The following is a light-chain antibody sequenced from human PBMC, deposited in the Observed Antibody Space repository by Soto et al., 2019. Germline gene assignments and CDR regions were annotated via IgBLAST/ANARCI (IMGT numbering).Light chain of an antibody. Sequence: IQLTQSPSSLSASVGDRLTITCQASQDISTFLNWYQQKPGKAPNLLIYDASELQTGVPSRFSGSGSGTDFTFTINSLQPEDIATYYCQQNDNLRWTFGQGTKVDIK. CDR2: DAS. CDR3: QQNDNLRWT. J-gene: IGKJ1*01. V-gene: IGKV1-33*01. CDR1: QDISTF.